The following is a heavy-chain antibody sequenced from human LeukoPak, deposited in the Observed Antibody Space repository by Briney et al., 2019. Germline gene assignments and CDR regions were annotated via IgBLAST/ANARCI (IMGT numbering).Heavy chain of an antibody. V-gene: IGHV4-34*01. D-gene: IGHD3-16*01. CDR1: GGSFSGYY. Sequence: SETLSLTCAVYGGSFSGYYWSWLRQPPGKGLEWIGEINHSGSTNYNPSLKSRVTISVDTSKNQFSLKLSSVTAADTAVYYCARGGGGLWPRPNWFDPWGQGTLVTVSS. CDR3: ARGGGGLWPRPNWFDP. J-gene: IGHJ5*02. CDR2: INHSGST.